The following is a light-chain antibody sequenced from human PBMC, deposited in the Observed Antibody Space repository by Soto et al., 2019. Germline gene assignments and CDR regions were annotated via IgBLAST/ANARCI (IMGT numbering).Light chain of an antibody. CDR1: QSITKY. V-gene: IGKV1-39*01. J-gene: IGKJ4*01. CDR2: GAS. CDR3: QQSYSTPPT. Sequence: DIQMTQSPSSLSASVGDRVTITCRASQSITKYLNWYRQKPGKAPELLIYGASSLQSGVPSRFIGSGSGIDFSLTISSLQPEDFATYYCQQSYSTPPTFGGGTKVEIK.